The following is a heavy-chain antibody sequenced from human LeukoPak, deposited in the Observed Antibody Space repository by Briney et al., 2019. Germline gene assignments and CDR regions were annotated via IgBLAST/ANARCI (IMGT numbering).Heavy chain of an antibody. D-gene: IGHD6-19*01. J-gene: IGHJ2*01. V-gene: IGHV4-4*07. CDR1: GGSITTYQ. CDR2: IYTSGNT. Sequence: SETLSLTCAVSGGSITTYQWTWIRQPAGKGLEWIGLIYTSGNTNYNPSLKSRVTMSVDTSKNQFFLKLSSVTAADTAVYYCARDQHSSGWYGYFDLWGRGTLVTVSS. CDR3: ARDQHSSGWYGYFDL.